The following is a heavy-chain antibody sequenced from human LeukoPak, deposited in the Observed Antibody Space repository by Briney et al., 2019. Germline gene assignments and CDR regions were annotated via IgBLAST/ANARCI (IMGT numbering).Heavy chain of an antibody. CDR2: INPSGGST. Sequence: ASVKVSCKASGYTFISYYMHWVRQAPGQGLEWMGVINPSGGSTNYAQKFQGRVTMTSDTSTRTFYMALSSLRSEDTAVYYCARASFYGSGSYPFDFWDQGTLVTVSS. V-gene: IGHV1-46*01. J-gene: IGHJ4*02. CDR1: GYTFISYY. CDR3: ARASFYGSGSYPFDF. D-gene: IGHD3-10*01.